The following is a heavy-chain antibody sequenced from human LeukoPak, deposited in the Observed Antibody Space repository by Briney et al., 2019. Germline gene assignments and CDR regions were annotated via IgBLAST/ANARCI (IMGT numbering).Heavy chain of an antibody. CDR3: ARVSYDSSGIDY. J-gene: IGHJ4*02. V-gene: IGHV4-59*01. D-gene: IGHD3-22*01. CDR2: IYYSGST. CDR1: GGSISSYY. Sequence: SETLSLTCTVSGGSISSYYWSWIRQPPGKGLEWTGYIYYSGSTNYNPSLKSRVTISVDTSKNQFSLKLSSVTAADTAVYYCARVSYDSSGIDYWGQGTLVTVSS.